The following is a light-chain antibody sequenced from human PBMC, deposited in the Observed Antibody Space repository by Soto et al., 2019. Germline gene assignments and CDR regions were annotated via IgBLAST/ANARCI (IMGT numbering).Light chain of an antibody. CDR1: QSINTW. J-gene: IGKJ4*01. V-gene: IGKV1-5*01. Sequence: DNQMTQSPSTLSASVGDRVTITCRASQSINTWLAWYQQKPGKAPKLLIYDTSTLKSGAPSRFSGSGSGTEFTLTINSLQPDDFATYYCQQYDNYPLTFGGGTKVDIK. CDR2: DTS. CDR3: QQYDNYPLT.